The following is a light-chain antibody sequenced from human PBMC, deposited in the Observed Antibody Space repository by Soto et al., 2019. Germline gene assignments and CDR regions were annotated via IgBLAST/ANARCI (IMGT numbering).Light chain of an antibody. J-gene: IGKJ4*01. Sequence: EIVMTQSPVTLSVSPGERATLSCRASQSVSSNLAWYQQKPGQAPSLLIYGAFTRATGIPARFSGTGSGTDFTLTISRLEPEDFAVYYCQQFSSYPLTFGGGTKVDIK. CDR1: QSVSSN. V-gene: IGKV3-15*01. CDR3: QQFSSYPLT. CDR2: GAF.